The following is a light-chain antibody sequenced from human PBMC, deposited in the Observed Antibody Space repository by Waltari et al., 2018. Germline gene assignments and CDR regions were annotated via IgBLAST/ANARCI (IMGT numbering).Light chain of an antibody. Sequence: SYELTQPPSVSVSPGQTARITCSGDALPTKYAYWYQQKSGQAPVLVIYEDSKRPSGIPERFSGSSSGTLATLTISGAQVEDEADYFCYSTDSSANYRVFGGGTKLTVL. V-gene: IGLV3-10*01. CDR3: YSTDSSANYRV. CDR2: EDS. J-gene: IGLJ3*02. CDR1: ALPTKY.